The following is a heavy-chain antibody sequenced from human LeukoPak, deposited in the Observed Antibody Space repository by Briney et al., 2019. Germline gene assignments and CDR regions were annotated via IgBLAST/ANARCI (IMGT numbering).Heavy chain of an antibody. CDR3: ASPLSLLDYYYGMDV. V-gene: IGHV3-11*01. CDR1: GFTFSDYY. J-gene: IGHJ6*02. CDR2: ISSSGSTI. Sequence: GGSLRLSCAASGFTFSDYYMSWIRQAPGEGLEWVSYISSSGSTIYYADSVKGRFTISRDNAKNLLYLQMNSLRAEDTAVYYCASPLSLLDYYYGMDVWGQGTTVTVSS.